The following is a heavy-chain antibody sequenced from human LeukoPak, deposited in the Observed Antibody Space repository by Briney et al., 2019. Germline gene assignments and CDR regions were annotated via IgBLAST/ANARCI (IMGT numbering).Heavy chain of an antibody. CDR3: AREGPGGPDAFDI. D-gene: IGHD3-16*01. CDR1: GGTFSSYA. V-gene: IGHV1-69*05. Sequence: ASVKVSCKASGGTFSSYAISWVRQAPGQGLEWMGGIIPIFGTANYAQKFQGRVTITTDKSTSTAYMEPSSLRSEDTAVYYCAREGPGGPDAFDIWGQGTMVTVSS. CDR2: IIPIFGTA. J-gene: IGHJ3*02.